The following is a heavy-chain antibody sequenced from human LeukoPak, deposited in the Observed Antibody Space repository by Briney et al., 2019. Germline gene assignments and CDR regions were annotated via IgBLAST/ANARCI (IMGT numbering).Heavy chain of an antibody. Sequence: SETLSLTCAVYGGSFSGYYWSWIRRPPGKGLEWIGEINHSGSTNYNPSLKSRVTISVDTSKNQFSLKLSSVTAADTAVYYCARGVVPAAVWFDPWGQGTLVTVSS. CDR3: ARGVVPAAVWFDP. D-gene: IGHD2-2*01. CDR2: INHSGST. J-gene: IGHJ5*02. CDR1: GGSFSGYY. V-gene: IGHV4-34*01.